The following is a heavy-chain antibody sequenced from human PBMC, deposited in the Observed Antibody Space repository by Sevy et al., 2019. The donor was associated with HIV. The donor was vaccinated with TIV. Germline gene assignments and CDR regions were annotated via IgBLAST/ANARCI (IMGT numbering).Heavy chain of an antibody. CDR1: GYTLTELS. Sequence: ASVKVSCKVSGYTLTELSMHWVRQAPGKGLEWMGGFDPEDGETIYAQKFQGRVTMTEDTSTDTAYMELSSLRSEDTAVYYCATMEYFYDSSAYLSGDYWGQEPWSPSPQ. J-gene: IGHJ4*01. CDR3: ATMEYFYDSSAYLSGDY. CDR2: FDPEDGET. V-gene: IGHV1-24*01. D-gene: IGHD3-22*01.